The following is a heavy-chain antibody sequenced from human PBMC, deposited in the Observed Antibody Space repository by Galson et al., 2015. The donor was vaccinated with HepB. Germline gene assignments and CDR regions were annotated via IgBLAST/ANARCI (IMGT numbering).Heavy chain of an antibody. Sequence: SVKVSCKASGYTFTSYGISWVRQAPGQGLEWMGWISSYNGNTNYGQKLRGRVTMTTDTSTNTAYMELRSLRSDDTAVYYCARHYFGSGTYYSEDYYYGMDVWGQGTTVTVSS. CDR1: GYTFTSYG. J-gene: IGHJ6*02. V-gene: IGHV1-18*01. CDR2: ISSYNGNT. D-gene: IGHD3-10*01. CDR3: ARHYFGSGTYYSEDYYYGMDV.